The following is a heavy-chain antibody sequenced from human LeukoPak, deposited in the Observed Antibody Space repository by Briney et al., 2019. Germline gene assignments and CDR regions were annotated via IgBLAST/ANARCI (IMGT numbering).Heavy chain of an antibody. Sequence: PGGSLSLSCAASGFTGSSNYMSWLRQAPGKGLVGLLDIYSGNTTYYENSVKGRFTISRDNATTSLYLHMNSLRAEDTALYYCAKDIFTMVRGVVDYWGQGTLVTVSS. CDR3: AKDIFTMVRGVVDY. V-gene: IGHV3-53*05. D-gene: IGHD3-10*01. CDR1: GFTGSSNY. CDR2: IYSGNTT. J-gene: IGHJ4*02.